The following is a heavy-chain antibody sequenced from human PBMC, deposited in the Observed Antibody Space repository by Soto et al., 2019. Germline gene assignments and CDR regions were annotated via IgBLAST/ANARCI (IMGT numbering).Heavy chain of an antibody. D-gene: IGHD1-26*01. Sequence: SVKVSCKASGGTCSLYHFICVLEVALQWLDWLGGIIPVSGTANYALKFQGRVTISVDRVASIGYMELTSLTSDDTAVYFCASTGEAPEGDESGRGDAFDIWGQGTEVTVSS. V-gene: IGHV1-69*06. CDR2: IIPVSGTA. CDR1: GGTCSLYH. J-gene: IGHJ3*02. CDR3: ASTGEAPEGDESGRGDAFDI.